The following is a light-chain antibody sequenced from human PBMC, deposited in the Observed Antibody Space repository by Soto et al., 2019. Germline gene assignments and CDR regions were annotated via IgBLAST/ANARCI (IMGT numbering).Light chain of an antibody. J-gene: IGLJ1*01. CDR1: SSDVGGYNY. V-gene: IGLV2-11*01. CDR2: DVS. CDR3: CSYAGNFIFV. Sequence: QSALTQPRSVSGSPGQSVTISCTGTSSDVGGYNYVSWYQQHPGKAPKLMIFDVSERPSGVPDRFSGSKSGNTASLIISGLQAEDEADYYCCSYAGNFIFVFGTGTKLTVL.